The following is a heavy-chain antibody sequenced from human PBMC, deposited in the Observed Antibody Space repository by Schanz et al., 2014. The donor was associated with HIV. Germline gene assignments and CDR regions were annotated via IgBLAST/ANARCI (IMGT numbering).Heavy chain of an antibody. D-gene: IGHD3-22*01. CDR3: AKDRNYYESKYRGKGNYYYYYGMDV. CDR1: GFIFSDYG. V-gene: IGHV3-30*18. J-gene: IGHJ6*02. CDR2: ISYDGTKK. Sequence: QVQLVESGGGVVQPGRSLKVSCVVSGFIFSDYGIHWVRQAPGKGLEWVAVISYDGTKKHYADSVKGRFTISRDNSKNSLSLLIKSLRADDAAVYYCAKDRNYYESKYRGKGNYYYYYGMDVWGQGTTVTVSS.